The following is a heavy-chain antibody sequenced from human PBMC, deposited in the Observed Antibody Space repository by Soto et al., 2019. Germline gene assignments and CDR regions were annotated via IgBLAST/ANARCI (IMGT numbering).Heavy chain of an antibody. CDR1: GFTFDDFA. J-gene: IGHJ5*02. V-gene: IGHV3-9*01. Sequence: EVHLVESGGGLAQPGRSLRLSCAASGFTFDDFAMYWVRQAPGKGLEWVSVITWNGGRTAYADSVKGRFTTSRDNAKNSLYLQMDRLRPEDTAFYYCAEGGSGAFIAAAGTDNWFDPWGQGTLVTVSS. CDR2: ITWNGGRT. D-gene: IGHD6-13*01. CDR3: AEGGSGAFIAAAGTDNWFDP.